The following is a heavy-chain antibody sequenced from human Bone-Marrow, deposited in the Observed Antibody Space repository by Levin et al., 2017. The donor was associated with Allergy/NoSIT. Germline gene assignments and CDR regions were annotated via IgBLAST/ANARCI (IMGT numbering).Heavy chain of an antibody. CDR3: ARRGTVADENWYFDL. J-gene: IGHJ2*01. CDR1: DGSISTYY. CDR2: VHHTGST. V-gene: IGHV4-59*01. D-gene: IGHD6-19*01. Sequence: SETLSLTCSVSDGSISTYYWSWIRQPPGKGLDWIGYVHHTGSTNYNPSLKSRVTISVDTSKKPFSLKLTSVTAADTAVYYCARRGTVADENWYFDLWGRGTLVTVSS.